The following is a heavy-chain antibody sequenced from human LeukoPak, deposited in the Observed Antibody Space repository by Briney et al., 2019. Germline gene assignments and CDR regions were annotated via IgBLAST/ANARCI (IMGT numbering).Heavy chain of an antibody. CDR3: ARDPNGDYIGAFDF. CDR2: ITGGGRT. Sequence: GGSLRLSCAASGFTFNNYAMMWVRQAQGQGLEWVSAITGGGRTYYADSVKGRFAISRDNSKNTLYLQMNSLRAEDTALYFCARDPNGDYIGAFDFLGQGTVVTVSS. CDR1: GFTFNNYA. J-gene: IGHJ3*01. D-gene: IGHD4-17*01. V-gene: IGHV3-23*01.